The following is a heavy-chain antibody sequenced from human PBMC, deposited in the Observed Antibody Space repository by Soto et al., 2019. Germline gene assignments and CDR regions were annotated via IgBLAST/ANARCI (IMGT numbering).Heavy chain of an antibody. D-gene: IGHD5-12*01. CDR1: GFTVSSNY. CDR3: ASRLLKYSGFVVL. V-gene: IGHV3-66*01. Sequence: GGSLRLSCAASGFTVSSNYMSWVRQAPGKGLEWVSVIYSGGSTYYADSVKGRLTNSRDNSKNTLYLQMNSLRAEDTAGNYWASRLLKYSGFVVLWGQGTMVTVSS. J-gene: IGHJ3*01. CDR2: IYSGGST.